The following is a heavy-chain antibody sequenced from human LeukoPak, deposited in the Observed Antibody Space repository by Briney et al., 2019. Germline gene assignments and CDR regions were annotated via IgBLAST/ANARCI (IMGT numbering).Heavy chain of an antibody. CDR1: GLTFSNYA. D-gene: IGHD1-26*01. J-gene: IGHJ4*02. Sequence: GGSLRLSCAASGLTFSNYAMSWFRQAPGKGLEWVSGITSGFTPHYADSVKGRFTISRDNSKNTFHLQMNSLRAEDRAVYYCAKDYSDSRVGDVFFEYWGQGTLVTVSS. CDR2: ITSGFTP. V-gene: IGHV3-23*01. CDR3: AKDYSDSRVGDVFFEY.